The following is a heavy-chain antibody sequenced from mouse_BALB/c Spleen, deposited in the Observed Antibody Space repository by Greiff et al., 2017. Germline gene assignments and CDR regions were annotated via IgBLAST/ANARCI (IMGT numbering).Heavy chain of an antibody. V-gene: IGHV5-6-3*01. CDR1: GFTFSSYG. J-gene: IGHJ3*01. Sequence: EVHLVESGGGLVQPGGSLKLSCAASGFTFSSYGMSWVRQTPDKRLELVATINSNGGGTYYPDSVKGRFTISRDNAKNTLYLQMSSLKSEDTAMYYCAREIAYWGQGTLVTVSA. CDR3: AREIAY. CDR2: INSNGGGT.